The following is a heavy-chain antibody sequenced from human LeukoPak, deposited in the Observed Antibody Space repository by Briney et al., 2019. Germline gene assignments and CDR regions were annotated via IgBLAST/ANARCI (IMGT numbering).Heavy chain of an antibody. CDR1: GFTSSTYS. CDR2: ITTSSNTI. V-gene: IGHV3-48*01. Sequence: GGSLRLSCAASGFTSSTYSMNWVRQAPGKGLEWVSYITTSSNTIYYADSVKGRFTISRDNAKNSLYLQMNSLRAEDTAVYYCARDGGYASGGDYNGMDVWGQGTTVTVSS. J-gene: IGHJ6*02. CDR3: ARDGGYASGGDYNGMDV. D-gene: IGHD3-10*01.